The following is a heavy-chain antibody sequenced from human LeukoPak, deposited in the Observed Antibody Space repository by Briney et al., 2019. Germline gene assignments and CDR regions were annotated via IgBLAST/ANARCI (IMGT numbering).Heavy chain of an antibody. V-gene: IGHV4-30-2*01. Sequence: SQTLSLTCTVSGGSISSGGYYWSWIRQPLGKGLEWIGYIYQSGSTYYNPSLKSRVTISVDRSKNQFSLKLSSVTAADTAVYYCAIGGRYFDYWGQGTLVTVSS. CDR3: AIGGRYFDY. J-gene: IGHJ4*02. CDR1: GGSISSGGYY. CDR2: IYQSGST.